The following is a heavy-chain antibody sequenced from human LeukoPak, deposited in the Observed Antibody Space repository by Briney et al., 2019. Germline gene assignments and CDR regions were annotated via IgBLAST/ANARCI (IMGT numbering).Heavy chain of an antibody. CDR3: ARGGSPYGMDV. CDR1: GSPFGNYA. V-gene: IGHV3-48*03. CDR2: TSSSGSTI. Sequence: GGSLRLSCVGSGSPFGNYAMNWVRQAPGKGLEWISYTSSSGSTIYYADSVRGRFTMSRDNAKKSMYLQMNGLSAEDTAIYYCARGGSPYGMDVWGPGTTVTVSS. J-gene: IGHJ6*02. D-gene: IGHD3-10*01.